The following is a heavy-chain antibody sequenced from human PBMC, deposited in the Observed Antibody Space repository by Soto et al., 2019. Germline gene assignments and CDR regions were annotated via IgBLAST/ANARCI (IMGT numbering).Heavy chain of an antibody. CDR1: GGSFSPYF. D-gene: IGHD6-19*01. Sequence: QVQLQQWGAGLLKPSETLSLTCAVYGGSFSPYFWSWIRQPPGKGLELIGEINHSGSTNYNPSLTRRAPLAVDTSKNQVSLKLTSVTAADTAVYYCARLASGWQYYYFDFWGRGTPVTVSS. V-gene: IGHV4-34*01. CDR3: ARLASGWQYYYFDF. J-gene: IGHJ2*01. CDR2: INHSGST.